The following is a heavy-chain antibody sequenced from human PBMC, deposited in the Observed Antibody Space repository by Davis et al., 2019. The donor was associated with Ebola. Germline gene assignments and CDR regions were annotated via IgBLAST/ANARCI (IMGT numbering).Heavy chain of an antibody. CDR3: AKAFFITKTYYFDY. D-gene: IGHD1-14*01. J-gene: IGHJ4*02. CDR2: ISWNSGII. V-gene: IGHV3-9*01. CDR1: GFTFDDYA. Sequence: SLKISCAASGFTFDDYAMHWVRQAPGKGLEWVSGISWNSGIIGYADSVKGRFTISRDNAKNSLYLQMNSLRAEDTVLYYCAKAFFITKTYYFDYWGQGTLVTVSS.